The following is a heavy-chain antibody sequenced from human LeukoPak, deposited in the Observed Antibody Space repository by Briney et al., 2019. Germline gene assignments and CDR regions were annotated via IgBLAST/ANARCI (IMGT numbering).Heavy chain of an antibody. J-gene: IGHJ3*02. CDR3: ARGGRLWFGEEGAFDI. D-gene: IGHD3-10*01. CDR1: GFTFSSYW. CDR2: IKQDGSEK. V-gene: IGHV3-7*01. Sequence: GGSLRLSCAASGFTFSSYWMSWVRQAPGKGLEWVANIKQDGSEKYYVDSVKGRFTISRDNAKNSLYLQMNSLRAEDTAVYYCARGGRLWFGEEGAFDIWGQGTMVTVSS.